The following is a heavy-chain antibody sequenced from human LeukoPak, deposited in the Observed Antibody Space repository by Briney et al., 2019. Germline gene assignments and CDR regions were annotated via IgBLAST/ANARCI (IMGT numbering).Heavy chain of an antibody. CDR1: GDSVSSNSAA. J-gene: IGHJ5*02. Sequence: SQTLSLTCAISGDSVSSNSAAWNWLRQSPSRGLEWLGRTYYRSRWYNDYAVSVKSRITINPDTSKNQFSLQLNSVTPEDTAVYYCARVGFNWNYDQWFDPWGQGTLVTVSS. D-gene: IGHD1-7*01. CDR2: TYYRSRWYN. V-gene: IGHV6-1*01. CDR3: ARVGFNWNYDQWFDP.